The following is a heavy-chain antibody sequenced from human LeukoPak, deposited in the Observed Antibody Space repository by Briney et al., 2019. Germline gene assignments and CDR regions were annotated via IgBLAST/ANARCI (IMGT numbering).Heavy chain of an antibody. J-gene: IGHJ5*02. CDR2: IRYDGSNK. CDR3: ARGNFGGPSPWFDP. V-gene: IGHV3-30*02. CDR1: GFTFSSYG. D-gene: IGHD3-16*01. Sequence: PGGSLRLSCAASGFTFSSYGMHWVRQAPGKGLEWVAFIRYDGSNKYYADSVKGRFTISRDNSKNTLYLQMNSLRAEDTALYHCARGNFGGPSPWFDPWGQGTLVTVSS.